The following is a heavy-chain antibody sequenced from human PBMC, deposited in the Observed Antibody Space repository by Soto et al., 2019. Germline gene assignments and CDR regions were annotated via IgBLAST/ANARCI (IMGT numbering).Heavy chain of an antibody. J-gene: IGHJ4*02. V-gene: IGHV1-8*01. D-gene: IGHD3-10*01. Sequence: QVQLVQSWAEVRKPGASVKVSCKASGDTFTTYDINWVQQATGHGLEWMGWINPNSGNIGYAQRFQGRVTMTRDTAIRTAYMEVRSLRSDDTAVYYCARGRASGSYYLLDYWGQGTLVTVSS. CDR3: ARGRASGSYYLLDY. CDR2: INPNSGNI. CDR1: GDTFTTYD.